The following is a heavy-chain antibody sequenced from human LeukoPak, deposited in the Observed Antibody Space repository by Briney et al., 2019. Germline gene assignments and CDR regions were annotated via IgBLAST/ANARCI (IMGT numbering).Heavy chain of an antibody. CDR2: ISYDGSNK. J-gene: IGHJ4*02. CDR3: ARDPAHSGSYPPDY. V-gene: IGHV3-30-3*01. CDR1: GFTFSSYA. D-gene: IGHD1-26*01. Sequence: PGGSLRLSCAASGFTFSSYAMHWVRQAPGKGLEWVAVISYDGSNKYCADSVKGRFTISRDNSKNTLYLQMNSLRAEDTAVYYCARDPAHSGSYPPDYWGQGTLVTVSS.